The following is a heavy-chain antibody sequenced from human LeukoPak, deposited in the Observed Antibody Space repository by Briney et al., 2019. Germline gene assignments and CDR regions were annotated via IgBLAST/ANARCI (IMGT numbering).Heavy chain of an antibody. V-gene: IGHV1-69*13. CDR2: IIPIFGTA. J-gene: IGHJ6*03. Sequence: GASVKVSCKASGGTFTSYAISWVRQAPGQGLEWMGGIIPIFGTANYAQKFQGRVTITADESTSTAYMELSSLRSEDTAVYYCARVRGDYGPTRYYYYYHYMDVWGKGTTVTISS. CDR1: GGTFTSYA. CDR3: ARVRGDYGPTRYYYYYHYMDV. D-gene: IGHD4-17*01.